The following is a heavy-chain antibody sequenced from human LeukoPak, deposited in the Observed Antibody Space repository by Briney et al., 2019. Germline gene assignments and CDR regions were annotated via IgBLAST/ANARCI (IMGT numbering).Heavy chain of an antibody. V-gene: IGHV1-2*06. CDR2: INPNSGGT. J-gene: IGHJ4*02. CDR1: GYTFTSYD. Sequence: ASVKVSCKASGYTFTSYDFNWVRQATGQGLEWMGRINPNSGGTNYAQKFQGRVTMTRDTSISTVYMDLISLRSEDTAVYYCARDVAREFDYWGQGTLVTVSS. D-gene: IGHD5-24*01. CDR3: ARDVAREFDY.